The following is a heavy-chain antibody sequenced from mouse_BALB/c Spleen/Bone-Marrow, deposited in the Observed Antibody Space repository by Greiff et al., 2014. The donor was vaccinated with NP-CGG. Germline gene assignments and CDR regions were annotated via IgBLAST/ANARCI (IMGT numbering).Heavy chain of an antibody. CDR1: GFTFSGFG. CDR2: ISSGSCTI. J-gene: IGHJ2*01. V-gene: IGHV5-17*02. CDR3: TRGGNWEDFDY. D-gene: IGHD4-1*01. Sequence: EVMLVESGGGLVQPGGSRKLSCAASGFTFSGFGMHWVRQAPEKGLEWVAYISSGSCTIFYADTVKGRFTISRDNPKNTLFLQMTSLRSEDTAMYYCTRGGNWEDFDYWGQGTTLTVSS.